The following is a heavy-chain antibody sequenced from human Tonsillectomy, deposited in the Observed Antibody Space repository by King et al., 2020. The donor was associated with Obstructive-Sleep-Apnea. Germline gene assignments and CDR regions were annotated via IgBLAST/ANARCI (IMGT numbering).Heavy chain of an antibody. CDR2: VSSSSIYI. CDR1: GFTFSTYS. V-gene: IGHV3-21*01. D-gene: IGHD3-10*01. J-gene: IGHJ4*02. CDR3: ARANGSGSYWH. Sequence: VQLVESGGGLVKPGGSLRLSCAASGFTFSTYSMNWVRQAPGKGLEWVSSVSSSSIYIYYADSVKGRFTISRDNAKNSLYLQMNSLRAGDTAVYYCARANGSGSYWHWGQGTLVAVSS.